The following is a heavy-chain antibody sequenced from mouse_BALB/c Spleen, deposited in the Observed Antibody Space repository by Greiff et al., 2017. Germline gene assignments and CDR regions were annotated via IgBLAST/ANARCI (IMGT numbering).Heavy chain of an antibody. CDR3: TRWAYGNIPYAMDY. V-gene: IGHV1-59*01. J-gene: IGHJ4*01. CDR1: GYTFTSYW. CDR2: IDPSDSYT. Sequence: QVQLQQPGAELVKPGASVKLSCKASGYTFTSYWMHWVKQRPGQGLEWIGVIDPSDSYTSFNQKFKGKATLTVDTSSSTAYMQLSSLTSEDSAVYYCTRWAYGNIPYAMDYWGQGTAVTVSA. D-gene: IGHD2-1*01.